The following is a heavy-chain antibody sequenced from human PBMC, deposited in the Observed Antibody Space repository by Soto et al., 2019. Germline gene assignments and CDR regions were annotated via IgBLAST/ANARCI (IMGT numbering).Heavy chain of an antibody. J-gene: IGHJ5*02. CDR2: ISGSGGST. V-gene: IGHV3-23*01. CDR1: GFTFSSYA. D-gene: IGHD3-16*01. CDR3: AKDLRSGGWFDP. Sequence: VQLLESGGGLVQPGGSLRLSCAASGFTFSSYAMSWVRQAPGKWLEWVSAISGSGGSTYYADSVKGRFTISRDNSKNTLYLQMNSLRAEDTAVYYCAKDLRSGGWFDPWGQGTLVTVSS.